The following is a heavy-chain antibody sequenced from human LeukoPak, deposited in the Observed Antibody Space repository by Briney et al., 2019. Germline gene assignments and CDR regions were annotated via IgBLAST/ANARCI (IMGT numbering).Heavy chain of an antibody. V-gene: IGHV4-59*01. CDR3: ARVGSGSYYNLYFDY. J-gene: IGHJ4*02. Sequence: SETLSLTCTVSGGSISSYYWSWIRQPPGKGLEWIGYIYYSGSTNYNPSLKSRVTISVDTSKNQFSLKLSSVTAVDTAVYYCARVGSGSYYNLYFDYWGQGTLVTVSS. CDR1: GGSISSYY. D-gene: IGHD3-10*01. CDR2: IYYSGST.